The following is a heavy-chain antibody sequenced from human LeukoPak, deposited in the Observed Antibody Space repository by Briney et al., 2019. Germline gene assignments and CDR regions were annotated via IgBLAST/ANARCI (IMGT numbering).Heavy chain of an antibody. CDR1: GGTFSSYA. V-gene: IGHV1-69*01. Sequence: ASVKVSCKASGGTFSSYAISWVRQAPGQGLEWMGGIIPIFGTANYAQKFQGRVTITADESTSTAYMELSSLRSEDTAVYYCARPLYDILTGYYGPNWFDPWGQGTLVTVSS. CDR3: ARPLYDILTGYYGPNWFDP. D-gene: IGHD3-9*01. J-gene: IGHJ5*02. CDR2: IIPIFGTA.